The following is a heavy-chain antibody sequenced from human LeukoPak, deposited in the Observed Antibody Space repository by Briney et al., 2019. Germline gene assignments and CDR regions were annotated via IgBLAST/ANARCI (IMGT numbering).Heavy chain of an antibody. V-gene: IGHV3-74*01. D-gene: IGHD1-14*01. CDR3: VVVVEPPDSDGFDV. Sequence: GGSLRLYCAASGFTFGNSWVHWIRQAPGKGLVRVSLINVDGSTTTYADSVKGRFTISRDNARNTVSLQMNSLTIEDTAVYYCVVVVEPPDSDGFDVWGQGTMITVSS. CDR2: INVDGSTT. CDR1: GFTFGNSW. J-gene: IGHJ3*01.